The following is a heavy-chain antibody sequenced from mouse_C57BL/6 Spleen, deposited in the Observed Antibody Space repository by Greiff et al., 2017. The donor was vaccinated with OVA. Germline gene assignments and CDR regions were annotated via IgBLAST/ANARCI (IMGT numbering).Heavy chain of an antibody. CDR2: INPSNGGT. J-gene: IGHJ4*01. Sequence: QVQLQQSGTELVKPGASVKLSCKASGYTFTSYWMHWVKQRPGQGLEWIGNINPSNGGTNYNEKFKSKATLTVDKSSSTAYMQLSSLTSEDSAVYYCARKGRDYYAMDYWGQGTSVTVSS. V-gene: IGHV1-53*01. CDR1: GYTFTSYW. CDR3: ARKGRDYYAMDY.